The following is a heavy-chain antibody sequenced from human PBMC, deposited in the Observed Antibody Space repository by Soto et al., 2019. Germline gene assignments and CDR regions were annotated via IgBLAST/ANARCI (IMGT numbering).Heavy chain of an antibody. CDR3: ARVVTNGQVSYLDV. CDR1: GGSISSGGYY. J-gene: IGHJ2*01. Sequence: QVQLQESGPGLVKPSQTLSLTCTVSGGSISSGGYYWSWIRQHPGKGLAWIGYIYDIGLAYYNPSPMKRFTMSVDKSKYPVSLILSSVTAADTVVYYCARVVTNGQVSYLDVWGRGPLVTVSS. V-gene: IGHV4-31*03. CDR2: IYDIGLA. D-gene: IGHD2-8*01.